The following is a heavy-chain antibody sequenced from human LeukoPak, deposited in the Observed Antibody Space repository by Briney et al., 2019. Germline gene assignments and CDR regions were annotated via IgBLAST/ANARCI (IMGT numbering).Heavy chain of an antibody. V-gene: IGHV3-30*18. CDR1: GFTFSSYG. CDR3: AKDPYDSSGYYFPGAFDI. J-gene: IGHJ3*02. Sequence: PGRSLRLSCAASGFTFSSYGMHWVRQAPGKGLAWVAVISYDGSNKYYADSVKGRFTISRDNSKNTLYLQMNSLRAEDTAVYYCAKDPYDSSGYYFPGAFDIWGQGTMVTVSS. CDR2: ISYDGSNK. D-gene: IGHD3-22*01.